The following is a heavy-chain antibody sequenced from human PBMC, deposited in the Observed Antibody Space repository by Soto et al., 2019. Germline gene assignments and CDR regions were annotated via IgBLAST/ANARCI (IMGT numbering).Heavy chain of an antibody. CDR1: GFTFRSYV. V-gene: IGHV3-30*19. CDR2: TSYDGSDK. CDR3: ARWGTTGGLDD. D-gene: IGHD3-16*01. J-gene: IGHJ1*01. Sequence: QVQLVESGGGVVQPGTSLRVSCVGSGFTFRSYVMHWVRQAPGKGLEWVALTSYDGSDKYYDDSVRGRFTISRDNSRNTVDLQMDSRRLEDTAFYYCARWGTTGGLDDWGQGTLVSVS.